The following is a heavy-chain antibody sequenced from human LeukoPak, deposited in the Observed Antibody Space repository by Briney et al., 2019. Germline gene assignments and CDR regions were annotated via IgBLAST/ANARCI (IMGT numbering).Heavy chain of an antibody. CDR1: GFTFSNYA. CDR3: VIWGDYDVLTGYYVPDY. J-gene: IGHJ4*02. CDR2: ITGSGTST. V-gene: IGHV3-23*01. D-gene: IGHD3-9*01. Sequence: GGSLRLSCVASGFTFSNYAMSWVRQARGKGMEWVSAITGSGTSTYYADSLKARFTISRDNSKNTVFLQMNSLRHEDTAIYFCVIWGDYDVLTGYYVPDYWGQGTLVTVSS.